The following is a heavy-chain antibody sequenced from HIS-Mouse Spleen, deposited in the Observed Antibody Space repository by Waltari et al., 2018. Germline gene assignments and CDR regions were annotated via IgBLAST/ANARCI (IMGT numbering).Heavy chain of an antibody. V-gene: IGHV2-26*01. CDR3: ARTNSYSNYYFDY. CDR1: GFSLSNARMG. J-gene: IGHJ4*02. D-gene: IGHD4-4*01. CDR2: IFSNDEK. Sequence: QVTLKESGPVLVKPTETLTLTCTVSGFSLSNARMGVSWIRQPPGKALEWLAHIFSNDEKYYSTSLKSRLTISKDTSKSQVVLTMTNMDPVDTATYYCARTNSYSNYYFDYWGQGTLVTVSS.